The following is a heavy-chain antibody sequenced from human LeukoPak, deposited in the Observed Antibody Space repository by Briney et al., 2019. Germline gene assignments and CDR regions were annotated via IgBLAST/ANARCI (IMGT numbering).Heavy chain of an antibody. CDR2: INAGNGNT. D-gene: IGHD6-19*01. CDR3: ARVPIAVAGTGGWFDP. J-gene: IGHJ5*02. Sequence: ASVKVSCKASGYTFTSYAMHWVRQAPGQRLEWMGWINAGNGNTKYSQKFQGRVTITRDTSASTAYMELSSLRSEDTAVYYCARVPIAVAGTGGWFDPWGQGTLVTVSS. V-gene: IGHV1-3*01. CDR1: GYTFTSYA.